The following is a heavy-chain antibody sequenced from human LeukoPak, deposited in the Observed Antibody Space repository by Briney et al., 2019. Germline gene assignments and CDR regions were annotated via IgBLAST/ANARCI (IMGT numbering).Heavy chain of an antibody. CDR2: INHSGST. V-gene: IGHV4-34*01. D-gene: IGHD1-26*01. CDR1: GGSFSGYY. CDR3: ARVGGRAKAVFDY. J-gene: IGHJ4*02. Sequence: PSETLSLTCAVYGGSFSGYYWSWIRQPPGKGLEWIGEINHSGSTNYNPSLKSRVTISVDTSKNQFSLKLSSVTAADTAVYYCARVGGRAKAVFDYWGQGTLVTVSS.